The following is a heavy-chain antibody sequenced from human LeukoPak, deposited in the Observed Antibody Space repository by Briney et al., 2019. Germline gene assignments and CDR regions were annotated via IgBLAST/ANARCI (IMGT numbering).Heavy chain of an antibody. J-gene: IGHJ3*02. CDR2: IIPILGIA. CDR3: ARETDRVRAFDI. V-gene: IGHV1-69*04. Sequence: SVKVSCKASGGTFSSYAISWVRQAPGQGLEWMGRIIPILGIANYAQRFQGRVTITADKSTSTAYMELSSLRSEDTAVYYCARETDRVRAFDIWGQGTMATVSS. CDR1: GGTFSSYA. D-gene: IGHD3-10*01.